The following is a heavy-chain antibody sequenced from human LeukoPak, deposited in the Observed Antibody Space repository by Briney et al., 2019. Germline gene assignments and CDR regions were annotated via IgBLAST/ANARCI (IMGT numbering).Heavy chain of an antibody. CDR1: GGTFSGYA. J-gene: IGHJ5*02. V-gene: IGHV1-69*13. Sequence: SVTVSCKASGGTFSGYAISWVRQAPGQGLEWMGGIIPIFGTANYAQKFQGRVTITADESTSTAYMELSSLRSEDTAVYYCASTPSAVYCSSTSCYRWFDPWGQGTLVTVSS. D-gene: IGHD2-2*01. CDR2: IIPIFGTA. CDR3: ASTPSAVYCSSTSCYRWFDP.